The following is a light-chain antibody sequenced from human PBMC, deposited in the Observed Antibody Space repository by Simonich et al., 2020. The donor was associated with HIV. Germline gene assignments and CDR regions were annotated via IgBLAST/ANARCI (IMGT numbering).Light chain of an antibody. CDR3: QQYYSTPHT. Sequence: DIVMTQSPDSLAVSLGERATINCKSGQSVLYSSNNRNYLAWYQQKPGQPPKLLIYWASTRESGVPDRFSGSGSGTDFTLTITSLQADDVAIYYCQQYYSTPHTFGQGTKLEIK. V-gene: IGKV4-1*01. J-gene: IGKJ2*01. CDR1: QSVLYSSNNRNY. CDR2: WAS.